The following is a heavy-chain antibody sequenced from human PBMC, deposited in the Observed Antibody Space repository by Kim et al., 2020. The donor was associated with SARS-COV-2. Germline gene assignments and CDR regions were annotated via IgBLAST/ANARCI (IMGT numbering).Heavy chain of an antibody. CDR3: ATLSGGYYGDY. J-gene: IGHJ4*02. CDR1: GFTFSSYA. V-gene: IGHV3-30*04. CDR2: ISYDGSNK. Sequence: GGSLRLSCAASGFTFSSYAMHWVRQAPGKGLEWVAVISYDGSNKYYADSVKGRFTISRDNSKNTLYLQMNSLRAEDTAVYYCATLSGGYYGDYWGQGTL. D-gene: IGHD3-10*01.